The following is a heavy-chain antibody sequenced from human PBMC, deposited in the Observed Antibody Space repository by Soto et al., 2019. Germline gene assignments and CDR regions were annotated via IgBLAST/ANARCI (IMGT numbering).Heavy chain of an antibody. V-gene: IGHV3-30*03. CDR3: AARQTRITIFGVVLNQADYVMDV. CDR2: ISYEGSNK. Sequence: GGALRLSCAASGFTFSSYGMHWVRQAPGKGLEWVAVISYEGSNKYYADSVKGRFTISRDNSKNTLYLQMNSLRAEDTAVYYCAARQTRITIFGVVLNQADYVMDVWGQGTTVTVSS. CDR1: GFTFSSYG. J-gene: IGHJ6*02. D-gene: IGHD3-3*01.